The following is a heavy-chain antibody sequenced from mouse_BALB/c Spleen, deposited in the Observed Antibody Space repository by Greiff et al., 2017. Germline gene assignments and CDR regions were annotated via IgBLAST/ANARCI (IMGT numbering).Heavy chain of an antibody. V-gene: IGHV5-6*01. CDR1: GFTFSSYG. Sequence: EVMLVESGGDLVKPGGSLKLSCAASGFTFSSYGMSWVRQTPDKRLEWVATISSGGSYTYYPDSVKGRFTISRDNAKNTLYLQMSSLKSEDTAMYYCARDKVYYFDYWGQGTTLTVSS. CDR3: ARDKVYYFDY. CDR2: ISSGGSYT. J-gene: IGHJ2*01.